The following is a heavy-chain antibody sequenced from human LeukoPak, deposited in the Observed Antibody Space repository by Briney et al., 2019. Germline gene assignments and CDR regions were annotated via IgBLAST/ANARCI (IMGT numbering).Heavy chain of an antibody. J-gene: IGHJ4*02. CDR1: GASISSYY. V-gene: IGHV4-59*01. D-gene: IGHD6-6*01. Sequence: SETLSLTCTVSGASISSYYWSWIRQPPRKGLEWIGYIYYSGSTSYNPSLKSRVTISLDTSKNQFSLKLSSVTAADTAVYYCAREYSSSSGHFDFWGQGTLVTVSS. CDR3: AREYSSSSGHFDF. CDR2: IYYSGST.